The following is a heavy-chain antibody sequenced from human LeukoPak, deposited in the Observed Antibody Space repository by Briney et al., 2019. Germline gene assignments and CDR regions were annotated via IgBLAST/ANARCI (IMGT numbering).Heavy chain of an antibody. D-gene: IGHD1-1*01. CDR2: INPNSGGT. Sequence: ASVKVSCKASGYTFTGYYMHWVRQAPGQGLEWMGRINPNSGGTNYAQKFQGRVTMTRDTSISTVYLELSRLRSDDTAMYYCVREKLGRPYDAFDIWGQGTMVTVSS. V-gene: IGHV1-2*06. CDR3: VREKLGRPYDAFDI. CDR1: GYTFTGYY. J-gene: IGHJ3*02.